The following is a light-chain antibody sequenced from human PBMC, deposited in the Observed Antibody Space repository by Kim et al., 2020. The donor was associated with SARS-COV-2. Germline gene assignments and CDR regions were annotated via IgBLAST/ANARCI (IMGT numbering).Light chain of an antibody. CDR2: RDS. Sequence: SYELTQPLSVSVALGQTARITCGGNNIGSKNVHWYQQKPGQAPVLDIYRDSNRPSGIPERFSGSNSGNTATLTISRAQAGDEADYYCQVWDSSTAWVFG. CDR1: NIGSKN. CDR3: QVWDSSTAWV. V-gene: IGLV3-9*01. J-gene: IGLJ3*02.